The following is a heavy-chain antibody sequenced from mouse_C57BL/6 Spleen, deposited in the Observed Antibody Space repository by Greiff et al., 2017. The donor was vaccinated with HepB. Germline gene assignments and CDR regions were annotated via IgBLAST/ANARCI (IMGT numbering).Heavy chain of an antibody. CDR1: GFTFSDYY. D-gene: IGHD1-1*01. Sequence: DVKLVESEGGLVQPGSSMKLSCTASGFTFSDYYMAWVRQVPEKGLEWVANINYDGSSTYYLDSLKSRFIISRDNAKNILYLQMSSLKSEDTATYYCARARVVANWYFDVWGTGTTVTVSS. CDR2: INYDGSST. V-gene: IGHV5-16*01. CDR3: ARARVVANWYFDV. J-gene: IGHJ1*03.